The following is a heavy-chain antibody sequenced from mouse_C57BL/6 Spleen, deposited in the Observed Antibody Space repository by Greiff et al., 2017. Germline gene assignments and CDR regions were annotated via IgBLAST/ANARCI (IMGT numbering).Heavy chain of an antibody. D-gene: IGHD1-1*02. Sequence: EVQLVESGGGLVQPGGSLKLSCAASGFTFSDYYMYWVRQTPEKRLEWVAYISNGGGSTYYPDTVKGRFTISRDNAKNTLYLQMSRLKSEDTAMYYCARQIWPYAMDYWGQGTSVTVSS. J-gene: IGHJ4*01. CDR1: GFTFSDYY. V-gene: IGHV5-12*01. CDR2: ISNGGGST. CDR3: ARQIWPYAMDY.